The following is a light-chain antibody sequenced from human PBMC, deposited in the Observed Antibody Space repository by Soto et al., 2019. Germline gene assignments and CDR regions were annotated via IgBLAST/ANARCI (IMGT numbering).Light chain of an antibody. Sequence: ELVLTQSPGTLSLSAGERATLSCRASESVSRNLAWYQQKPGQAPRLLIYDASTRATGIPDRFSGGGSGTEFTLTISSLQSEDFVVYYCQQYNSWPPITFGQGTRLEIK. CDR1: ESVSRN. CDR3: QQYNSWPPIT. J-gene: IGKJ5*01. V-gene: IGKV3-15*01. CDR2: DAS.